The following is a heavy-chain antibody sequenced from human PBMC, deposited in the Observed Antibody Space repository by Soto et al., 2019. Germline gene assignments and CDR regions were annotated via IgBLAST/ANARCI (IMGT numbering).Heavy chain of an antibody. D-gene: IGHD6-19*01. V-gene: IGHV3-33*01. CDR3: ARDDIPGRAVAIYGMDI. CDR2: IWYDGSNE. Sequence: QVQLVESGGGVVQPGRSLRLSCAASGFTFSNYGMHWVRQAPGKGLEWVAVIWYDGSNEYYADSVKGRFTISRDNSKNTLYLRMNSLTAEDTAVYYCARDDIPGRAVAIYGMDIWGQGTTVTVSS. J-gene: IGHJ6*02. CDR1: GFTFSNYG.